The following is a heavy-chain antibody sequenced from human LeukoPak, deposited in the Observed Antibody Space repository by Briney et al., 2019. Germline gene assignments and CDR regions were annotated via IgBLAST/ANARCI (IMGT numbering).Heavy chain of an antibody. CDR1: GYTFTSYD. Sequence: ASVTVSCTASGYTFTSYDINWVRQAPGQGLEWMGWMNPNSGNTGYAQKFQGRVTMTRNTSISTAYMELSSLRSEDTAVYYCARGLGYCSGGSCYSMGYWGQGTLVTVSS. V-gene: IGHV1-8*01. CDR3: ARGLGYCSGGSCYSMGY. J-gene: IGHJ4*02. D-gene: IGHD2-15*01. CDR2: MNPNSGNT.